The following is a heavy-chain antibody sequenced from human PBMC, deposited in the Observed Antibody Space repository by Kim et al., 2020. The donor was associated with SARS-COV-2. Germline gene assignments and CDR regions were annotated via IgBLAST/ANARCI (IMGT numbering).Heavy chain of an antibody. Sequence: SETLSLTCTVSGGSISSYYWSWIRQPPGKGLEWIGYIYYSGSTNYNPSLKSRVTISVDTSKNQFSLKLSSVTAADTAVYYCARGGYCSSTSCYISGDWYFDLWGRGTLVTVSS. D-gene: IGHD2-2*02. V-gene: IGHV4-59*13. CDR2: IYYSGST. CDR1: GGSISSYY. CDR3: ARGGYCSSTSCYISGDWYFDL. J-gene: IGHJ2*01.